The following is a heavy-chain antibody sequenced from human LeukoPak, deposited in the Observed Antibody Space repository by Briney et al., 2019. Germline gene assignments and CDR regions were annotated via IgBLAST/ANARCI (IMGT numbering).Heavy chain of an antibody. D-gene: IGHD3-22*01. CDR3: ARNAYYYDSSGYYGVGYFDY. CDR2: IYYSGST. J-gene: IGHJ4*02. CDR1: GGSISSYY. V-gene: IGHV4-59*01. Sequence: SETLCLTCTVSGGSISSYYWSWIRQPPGKGLEWIGYIYYSGSTNYNPSLKSRVTISVDTSKNQFSLKLSSVTAADTAVYYCARNAYYYDSSGYYGVGYFDYWGQGTL.